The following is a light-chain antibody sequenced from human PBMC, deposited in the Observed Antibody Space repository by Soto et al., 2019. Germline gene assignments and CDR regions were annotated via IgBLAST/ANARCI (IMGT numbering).Light chain of an antibody. CDR1: QRVSSN. Sequence: EIVMTQSPATLSVSPGERPTLSCRASQRVSSNLAWYHQNPGQPPRLLIYGASTRATGIPARFSGSGSGTEFTLTISSLQSEDFAVYYCQQYNNWPQTFGQGTKVEIK. CDR2: GAS. V-gene: IGKV3-15*01. CDR3: QQYNNWPQT. J-gene: IGKJ1*01.